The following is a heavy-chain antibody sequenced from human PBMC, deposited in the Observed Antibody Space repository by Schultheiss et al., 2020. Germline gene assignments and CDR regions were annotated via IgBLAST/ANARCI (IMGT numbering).Heavy chain of an antibody. D-gene: IGHD2-2*01. Sequence: GGSLRLSCAASGFTFSSYSMNWVRQAPGKGLEWVSYISSSSSTIYYADSVKGRFTISRDNAKNSLYLQMNSLRDEDTAVYYCARVSDCSSTSCYPYYYYGMDVWGQGTTV. CDR1: GFTFSSYS. V-gene: IGHV3-48*02. J-gene: IGHJ6*02. CDR2: ISSSSSTI. CDR3: ARVSDCSSTSCYPYYYYGMDV.